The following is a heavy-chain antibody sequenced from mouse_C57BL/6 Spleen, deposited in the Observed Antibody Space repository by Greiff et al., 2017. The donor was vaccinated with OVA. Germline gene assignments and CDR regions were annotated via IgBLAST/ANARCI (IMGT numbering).Heavy chain of an antibody. Sequence: EVQLQQSGPELVKPGASVKISCKASGYTFTDYYMNWVKQSHGKSLEWIGDLNPNNGGTSSNQKFKGKATLPVDKSASTAYMELRSLTSEDSAVYYCARCVISWFAYWGQGTLVTVSA. CDR3: ARCVISWFAY. CDR1: GYTFTDYY. J-gene: IGHJ3*01. V-gene: IGHV1-26*01. D-gene: IGHD1-1*01. CDR2: LNPNNGGT.